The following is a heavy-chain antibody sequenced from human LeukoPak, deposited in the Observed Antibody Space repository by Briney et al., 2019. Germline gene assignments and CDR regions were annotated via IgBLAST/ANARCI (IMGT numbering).Heavy chain of an antibody. CDR1: GLTFSSYE. CDR2: INSDGITT. Sequence: GGSLRLSCAASGLTFSSYEMNWVRQAPGKGLVWVSRINSDGITTSYADSVKGRFTISRDNAKNTLYLQMNSLRAEDTAVYYCARDMVAGGPDYWGQGTLVTVSS. D-gene: IGHD6-19*01. J-gene: IGHJ4*02. CDR3: ARDMVAGGPDY. V-gene: IGHV3-74*01.